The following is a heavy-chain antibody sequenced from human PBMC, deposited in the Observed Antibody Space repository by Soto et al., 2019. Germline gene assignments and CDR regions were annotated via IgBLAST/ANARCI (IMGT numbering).Heavy chain of an antibody. D-gene: IGHD2-15*01. CDR3: ARGYCSGGSCYRY. V-gene: IGHV4-39*01. J-gene: IGHJ4*02. Sequence: PSETLSLTCTVSGGSISSSSYYWGWIRQPPGKGLEWIGSIYYSGSTYYNPSLKSRVTISVDTSKNQFSLKLSSVTAADMAVYYCARGYCSGGSCYRYWGQGSQVTVSS. CDR1: GGSISSSSYY. CDR2: IYYSGST.